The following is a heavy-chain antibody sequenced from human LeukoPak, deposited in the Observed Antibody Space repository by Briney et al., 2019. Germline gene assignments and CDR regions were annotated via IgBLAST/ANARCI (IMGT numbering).Heavy chain of an antibody. V-gene: IGHV3-23*01. CDR3: AKDTSSWYGYYGMDV. Sequence: GGSLRLTCAASGFTFSSYVMSWVRQAPGKGLEWVSGISGSGSSTYYADSVKGRFTISGDNSKNMLYLQMNSLRAEDTAAYYCAKDTSSWYGYYGMDVWGQGTTVTVSS. CDR1: GFTFSSYV. J-gene: IGHJ6*02. CDR2: ISGSGSST. D-gene: IGHD6-13*01.